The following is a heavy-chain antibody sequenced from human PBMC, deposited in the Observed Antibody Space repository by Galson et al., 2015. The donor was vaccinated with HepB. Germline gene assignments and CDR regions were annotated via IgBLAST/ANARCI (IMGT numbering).Heavy chain of an antibody. Sequence: SLRLSCAASGFTFNTYGMHWVRQAPGKGLEWVAVIAYDGSNQYYADSVKGRFTISRDNSKNTLFLQMNDLRPEDSAVYYCAKLGRSGATHYSDYWGQGTLVTVS. CDR2: IAYDGSNQ. CDR1: GFTFNTYG. D-gene: IGHD3-3*01. V-gene: IGHV3-30*18. J-gene: IGHJ4*02. CDR3: AKLGRSGATHYSDY.